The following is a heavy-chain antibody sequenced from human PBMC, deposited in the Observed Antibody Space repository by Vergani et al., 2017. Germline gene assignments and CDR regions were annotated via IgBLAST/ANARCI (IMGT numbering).Heavy chain of an antibody. J-gene: IGHJ4*02. Sequence: QVQLVQSGAEVKKPGASVKVSCKASGYTFTSYGISWVRQAPGQGLEWMGWISAYNGNTNYAQKLQGRVTITTDTSTSTAYMELRSLRSDDTAVYYCARDTTPYSSGYHRFDYWGQGTLVTVSS. CDR1: GYTFTSYG. CDR2: ISAYNGNT. CDR3: ARDTTPYSSGYHRFDY. V-gene: IGHV1-18*01. D-gene: IGHD3-22*01.